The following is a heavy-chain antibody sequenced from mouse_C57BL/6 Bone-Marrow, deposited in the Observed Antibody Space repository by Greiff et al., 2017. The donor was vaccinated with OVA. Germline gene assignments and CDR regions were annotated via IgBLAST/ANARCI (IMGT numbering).Heavy chain of an antibody. J-gene: IGHJ2*01. Sequence: QVQLQQSGAELARPGASVKLSCKASGYTFTSYGISWVKQRTGQGLEWIGEIYPRSGNTYYNEKFKGKATLTADKSSSTAYMELRSLTSEDSAVYFCARWGPVPWGQGTTLTVSS. V-gene: IGHV1-81*01. CDR1: GYTFTSYG. CDR2: IYPRSGNT. CDR3: ARWGPVP.